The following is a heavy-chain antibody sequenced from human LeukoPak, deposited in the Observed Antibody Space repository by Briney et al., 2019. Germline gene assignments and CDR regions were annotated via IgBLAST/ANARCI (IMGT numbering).Heavy chain of an antibody. Sequence: GGSLRLSCAASGFTFSSYWMSWVRQAPGKGLEWVANIKQDGSEKYYVDSVKGRFTISRDNAKNSLYLQMNSLKTEDTAVYYCTTAVGVSGMDVWGQGTTVTVSS. CDR1: GFTFSSYW. J-gene: IGHJ6*02. CDR3: TTAVGVSGMDV. V-gene: IGHV3-7*03. D-gene: IGHD2-15*01. CDR2: IKQDGSEK.